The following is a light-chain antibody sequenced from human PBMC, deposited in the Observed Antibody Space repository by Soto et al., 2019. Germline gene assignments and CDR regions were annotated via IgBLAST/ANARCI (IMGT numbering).Light chain of an antibody. CDR1: QSVSSTY. J-gene: IGKJ5*01. V-gene: IGKV3-20*01. CDR3: QQYGSSPVT. CDR2: GAS. Sequence: EIVLTQSPGTLSLSPGERATLSCRASQSVSSTYLAWYQQRPGQAPRLLIYGASSRATGIPDRFSGSGSGTDFTLTVGRLEPGDFAVYFCQQYGSSPVTFGQGTRLEIK.